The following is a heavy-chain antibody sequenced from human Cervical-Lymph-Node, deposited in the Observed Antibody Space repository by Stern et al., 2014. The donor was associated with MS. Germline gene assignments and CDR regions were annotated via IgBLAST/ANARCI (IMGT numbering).Heavy chain of an antibody. V-gene: IGHV3-30*18. CDR3: AKDLGGSYYHYYYGMDV. CDR1: GFTFSSYG. Sequence: VHLVESGGGVVQPGRSLRLSCAASGFTFSSYGMHWVRQAPGKGLEWVAVISYDGSNQYYADSVKGRFPISRDNSKNTLYLQMNSLRAEDTAVYYCAKDLGGSYYHYYYGMDVWGQGTTVTVSS. D-gene: IGHD1-26*01. CDR2: ISYDGSNQ. J-gene: IGHJ6*02.